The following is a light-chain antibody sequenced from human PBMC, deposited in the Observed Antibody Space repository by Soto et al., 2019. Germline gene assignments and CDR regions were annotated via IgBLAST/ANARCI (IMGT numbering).Light chain of an antibody. CDR2: AVS. V-gene: IGLV2-14*01. CDR3: SSYTTSSTLLI. CDR1: SSDVGSYNS. J-gene: IGLJ2*01. Sequence: QSVLIQPPSVSGSPGQSVTISCTGTSSDVGSYNSVSWYQQHPGKAPKLVIYAVSNRPSGVSSRFSGSKSGNTASLTMSGLQAEDEATYYCSSYTTSSTLLIFGGGTKLTVL.